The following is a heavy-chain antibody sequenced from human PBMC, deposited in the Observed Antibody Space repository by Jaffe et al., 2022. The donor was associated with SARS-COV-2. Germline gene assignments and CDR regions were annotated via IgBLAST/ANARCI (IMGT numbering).Heavy chain of an antibody. D-gene: IGHD3-16*02. CDR1: GYSFSEYW. V-gene: IGHV5-51*01. J-gene: IGHJ4*02. Sequence: EVQLVQSGAEVKKPGEFLKISCTGSGYSFSEYWIAWVRQMPGKGLEWLGIIYPGDSDTRYSPSFRGQVTISADKSINTAYLQWSLKASDTAIYYCARRSHDYLRGKYRRDLAYWGQGTLVTVSS. CDR2: IYPGDSDT. CDR3: ARRSHDYLRGKYRRDLAY.